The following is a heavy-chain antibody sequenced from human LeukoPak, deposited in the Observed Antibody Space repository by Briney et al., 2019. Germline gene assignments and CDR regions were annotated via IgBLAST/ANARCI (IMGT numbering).Heavy chain of an antibody. J-gene: IGHJ4*02. D-gene: IGHD3-9*01. Sequence: GASVKVSCKASGYTFTGYYMHWVRQAPGQGLEWMGWINPNSGGTNYAQKFQGRVTTTRDTSISTAYMELSRLRSDDTAVYYCASSGHFDWFSFDYWGQGTLVTVSS. V-gene: IGHV1-2*02. CDR3: ASSGHFDWFSFDY. CDR1: GYTFTGYY. CDR2: INPNSGGT.